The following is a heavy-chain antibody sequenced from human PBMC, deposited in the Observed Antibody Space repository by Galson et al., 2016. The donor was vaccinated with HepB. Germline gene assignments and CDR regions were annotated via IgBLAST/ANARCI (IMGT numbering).Heavy chain of an antibody. V-gene: IGHV3-23*01. J-gene: IGHJ3*01. D-gene: IGHD3-10*01. CDR2: ITGSGGDT. Sequence: SLRLSCAASGFTFSSYGMHWVRQTPGKGLEWVSSITGSGGDTYYVDSVKGRFSISRDNSKNTLYLQMNNVRAEDTAVYYCAKDEFRGESGSHQGSYFGMNVWGQGTMVTVSS. CDR1: GFTFSSYG. CDR3: AKDEFRGESGSHQGSYFGMNV.